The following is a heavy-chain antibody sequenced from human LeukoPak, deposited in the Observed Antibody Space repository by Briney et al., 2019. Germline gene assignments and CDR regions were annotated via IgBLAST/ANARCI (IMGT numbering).Heavy chain of an antibody. CDR1: GGSISSSNW. CDR3: ARAGRGVIRYFGY. V-gene: IGHV4-4*02. D-gene: IGHD3-10*01. CDR2: IYHSGST. Sequence: SETLSLTCAVSGGSISSSNWWSWVRQPPGKGLEWIGEIYHSGSTNHNPSLKSRVTISVDKSKNQFSLKLSSVTAADTAVYYCARAGRGVIRYFGYWGQGTLVTVSS. J-gene: IGHJ4*02.